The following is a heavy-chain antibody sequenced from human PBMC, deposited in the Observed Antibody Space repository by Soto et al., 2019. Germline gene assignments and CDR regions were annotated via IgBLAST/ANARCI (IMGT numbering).Heavy chain of an antibody. CDR1: GYTFSSYY. V-gene: IGHV1-46*01. Sequence: ASVKVSWKAAGYTFSSYYMHWGRQPPGQGREWMGIINPSGGSTSYAQKFQGRVTMTRDTSTSTVYMELSSLTSEGTAVYYCATDGPPLPLDYWGQGTPVTVSS. CDR2: INPSGGST. J-gene: IGHJ4*02. CDR3: ATDGPPLPLDY.